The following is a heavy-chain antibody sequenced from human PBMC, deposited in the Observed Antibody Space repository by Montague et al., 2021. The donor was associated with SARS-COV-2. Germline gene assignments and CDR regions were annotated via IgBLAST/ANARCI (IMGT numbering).Heavy chain of an antibody. J-gene: IGHJ3*02. CDR3: ARHFDILYDNRGFYKTAGFDI. V-gene: IGHV4-4*09. CDR1: GGYMSGYS. CDR2: IYSNGDR. Sequence: SETLSLTCTLSGGYMSGYSWSWIRQPPGKGLEWIGYIYSNGDRTYNPSLQRRLTISIDTFKNLSSLSLSSMTAADTAVYYCARHFDILYDNRGFYKTAGFDIWGQGTMVTVSS. D-gene: IGHD3-22*01.